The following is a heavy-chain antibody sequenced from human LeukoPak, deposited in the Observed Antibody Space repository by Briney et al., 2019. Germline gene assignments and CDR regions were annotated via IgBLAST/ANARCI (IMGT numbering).Heavy chain of an antibody. V-gene: IGHV1-18*01. Sequence: ASVKVSCKASGYTFTSYGISWVRQAPGQGLEWMGWISAYNGNTNYAQKLQGRVTMTTDTSTSTAYMELRSLRSDDTAVYYCATALSYSDYGDYVDYYYYYMDVWGKGTTVTISS. CDR3: ATALSYSDYGDYVDYYYYYMDV. CDR2: ISAYNGNT. J-gene: IGHJ6*03. D-gene: IGHD4-17*01. CDR1: GYTFTSYG.